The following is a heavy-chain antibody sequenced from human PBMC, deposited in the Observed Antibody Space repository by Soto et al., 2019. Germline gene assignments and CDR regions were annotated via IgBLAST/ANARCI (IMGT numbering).Heavy chain of an antibody. J-gene: IGHJ3*02. V-gene: IGHV1-69*04. CDR2: IIPILGIA. D-gene: IGHD6-13*01. Sequence: ASVKVSCKASGGTFSSYTISWVRQAPGQGLEWMGRIIPILGIANYAQKFQGRVTITADKSTSTAYMELSSLRSEDTAVYYCAREAAAGTRAFDIWGQGTMVTVSS. CDR1: GGTFSSYT. CDR3: AREAAAGTRAFDI.